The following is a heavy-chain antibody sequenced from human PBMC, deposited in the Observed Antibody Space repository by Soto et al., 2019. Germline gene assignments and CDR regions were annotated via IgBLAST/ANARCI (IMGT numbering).Heavy chain of an antibody. CDR3: AREGDGMDV. CDR2: ISSSSSTI. V-gene: IGHV3-48*01. J-gene: IGHJ6*02. Sequence: EVQLVESGGGLVQPGGSLRLSCAASGFTFSSYSMNWVRQAPGKGLEWVSYISSSSSTIYYADSVKGRFTISRDNAKNSLYLQTNSLRAEDTAVYYCAREGDGMDVWDQGTTVTVSS. CDR1: GFTFSSYS.